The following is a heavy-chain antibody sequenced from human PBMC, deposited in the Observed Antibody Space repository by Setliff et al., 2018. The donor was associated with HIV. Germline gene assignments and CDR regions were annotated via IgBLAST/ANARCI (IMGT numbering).Heavy chain of an antibody. CDR3: ARGGGYFHDNNAFDI. CDR1: GLSMSSGNYY. V-gene: IGHV4-61*02. D-gene: IGHD3-9*01. Sequence: SETLSLTCQVSGLSMSSGNYYWNWIRQPAGKGLEWIGRIYASGGTYYKSSLKSRVTISVDSSKNQFSLKLTSVTTADTAIYFCARGGGYFHDNNAFDIWGQGTVVTVSS. J-gene: IGHJ3*02. CDR2: IYASGGT.